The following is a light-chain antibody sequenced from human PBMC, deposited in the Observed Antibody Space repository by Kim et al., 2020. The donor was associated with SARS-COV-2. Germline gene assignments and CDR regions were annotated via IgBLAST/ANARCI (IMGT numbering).Light chain of an antibody. CDR2: DVN. V-gene: IGLV2-14*04. CDR3: SSYTSTNTFV. Sequence: GQSITISCTGTSSDVGGYNYVSWYQQHPGKAPKLMIYDVNERPSGVSNRFSGSKSGNTASLTISGLQAKDEADYYCSSYTSTNTFVFGTGTQLTVL. CDR1: SSDVGGYNY. J-gene: IGLJ1*01.